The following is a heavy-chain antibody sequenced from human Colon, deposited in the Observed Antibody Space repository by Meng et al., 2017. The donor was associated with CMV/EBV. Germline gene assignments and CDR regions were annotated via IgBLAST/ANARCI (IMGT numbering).Heavy chain of an antibody. CDR1: GYTFGNYW. CDR2: ISPGASDT. V-gene: IGHV5-51*01. D-gene: IGHD5-18*01. Sequence: KVSCKGSGYTFGNYWIGWVRQTPGKGLEWMGIISPGASDTRYSPAFQGHVTISADQSISTAYLQWSSLKASDTAMYYCAGGYINYYAMDVWGQGTTVTVSS. CDR3: AGGYINYYAMDV. J-gene: IGHJ6*02.